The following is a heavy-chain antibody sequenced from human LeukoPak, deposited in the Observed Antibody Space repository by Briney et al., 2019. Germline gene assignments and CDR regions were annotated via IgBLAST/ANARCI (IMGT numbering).Heavy chain of an antibody. Sequence: GGSLRLSCAASGFTFSSYGMHWVRQAPGKGLEWVAAIWYDGSNKYYADSVKGRFTISRDNSKNTLYLQMNSLRAEDTAVYYCAREYPPRYYYDSSGYLDYCGQGSLVTVSS. V-gene: IGHV3-33*01. D-gene: IGHD3-22*01. CDR3: AREYPPRYYYDSSGYLDY. CDR2: IWYDGSNK. J-gene: IGHJ4*02. CDR1: GFTFSSYG.